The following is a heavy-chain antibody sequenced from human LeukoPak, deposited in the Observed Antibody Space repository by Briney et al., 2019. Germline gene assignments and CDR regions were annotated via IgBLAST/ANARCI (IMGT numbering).Heavy chain of an antibody. V-gene: IGHV4-34*01. CDR1: GGSFSGYY. CDR2: INHSGST. CDR3: ASAGAAGPKGPRFDP. D-gene: IGHD6-13*01. J-gene: IGHJ5*02. Sequence: SETLSLTCAVYGGSFSGYYWSWIRQPPGKGLEWIGEINHSGSTNYNPSLKSRVTISVDTSKNQFSLKLSSVTAADTAVYYCASAGAAGPKGPRFDPWGQGTLVTVSS.